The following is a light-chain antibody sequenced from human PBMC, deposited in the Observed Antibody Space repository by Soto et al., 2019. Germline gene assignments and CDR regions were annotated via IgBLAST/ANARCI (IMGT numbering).Light chain of an antibody. J-gene: IGKJ5*01. CDR2: AAS. Sequence: EIVMTQSPATLSLSPGEIATLSCRASQSVSSNLAWYQQKPGQPPRLLIYAASTRATGIPARFSGSGSGTEFTLTISSLQSDDFALYYCQQYHNWPTFGQGTRLEIK. CDR1: QSVSSN. CDR3: QQYHNWPT. V-gene: IGKV3-15*01.